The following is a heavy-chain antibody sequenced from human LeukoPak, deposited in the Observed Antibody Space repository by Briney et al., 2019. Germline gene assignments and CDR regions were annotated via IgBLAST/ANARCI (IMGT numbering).Heavy chain of an antibody. CDR1: GFTFSSYA. Sequence: GGSLRLSCAASGFTFSSYAMHWVRQAPGKGLEWVAVISYDGSNKYYADSVKGRFTISRDNSKNTLYLQMNSLRAEDTAVYCRARDLGRYYDSSGSNSPGYWGQGTLVTVSS. CDR3: ARDLGRYYDSSGSNSPGY. J-gene: IGHJ4*02. CDR2: ISYDGSNK. D-gene: IGHD3-22*01. V-gene: IGHV3-30-3*01.